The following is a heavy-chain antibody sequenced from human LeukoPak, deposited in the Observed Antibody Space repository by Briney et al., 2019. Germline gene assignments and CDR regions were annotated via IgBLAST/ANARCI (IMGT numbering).Heavy chain of an antibody. D-gene: IGHD3-10*01. CDR1: GFTFSDYS. J-gene: IGHJ4*02. Sequence: GGSLRLSCAASGFTFSDYSMNWVRQAPGKGLEWVSSISSSSTYIFYADSVKGRFTVSRDYAENSLYLQMKSLGAEDTAVYFCARGQGVYASGSYPFDDWGQGTQVTVSS. CDR2: ISSSSTYI. CDR3: ARGQGVYASGSYPFDD. V-gene: IGHV3-21*01.